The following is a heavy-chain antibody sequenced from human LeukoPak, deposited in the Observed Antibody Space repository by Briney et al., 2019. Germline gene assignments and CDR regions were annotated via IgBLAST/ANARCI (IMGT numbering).Heavy chain of an antibody. CDR2: INPNSGGT. CDR3: ARVRRAAAGSNWFDP. Sequence: ASVKVSCKASGYTFTGHYMHWVRQAPGQGLEWMGWINPNSGGTNYAQKFQGRVTMTRDTSISTAYMELSRLRSDDTAVYYCARVRRAAAGSNWFDPWGQGTLVTVSS. D-gene: IGHD6-13*01. J-gene: IGHJ5*02. V-gene: IGHV1-2*02. CDR1: GYTFTGHY.